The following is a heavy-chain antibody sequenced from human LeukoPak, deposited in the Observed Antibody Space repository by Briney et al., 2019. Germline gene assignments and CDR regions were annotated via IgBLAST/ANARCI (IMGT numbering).Heavy chain of an antibody. D-gene: IGHD4-17*01. Sequence: PPETLSLTCTVSGGSISSYYWSWIRQPPGKGLEWIGYIYYSGSTNYNPSLKSRVTISVDTSKNQFSLKLSSVTAADTAVYYCASLIDYGDYVYAFDIWGQGTMVTVSS. V-gene: IGHV4-59*01. CDR2: IYYSGST. CDR1: GGSISSYY. CDR3: ASLIDYGDYVYAFDI. J-gene: IGHJ3*02.